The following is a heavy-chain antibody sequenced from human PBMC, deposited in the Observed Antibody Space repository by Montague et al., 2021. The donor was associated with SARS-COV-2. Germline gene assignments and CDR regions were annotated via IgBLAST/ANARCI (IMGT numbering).Heavy chain of an antibody. J-gene: IGHJ4*02. D-gene: IGHD2-8*01. V-gene: IGHV4-34*01. Sequence: SETLSLTCTVAGGSFTFYYWSWIRQPPGKGLEWVGEVNNHGSTNNNPSLKTRVTISIDTSKNQFSLKLNSVTAADTAVYYCERGQEVYALNGDLDYWGQGTLVTVSS. CDR3: ERGQEVYALNGDLDY. CDR1: GGSFTFYY. CDR2: VNNHGST.